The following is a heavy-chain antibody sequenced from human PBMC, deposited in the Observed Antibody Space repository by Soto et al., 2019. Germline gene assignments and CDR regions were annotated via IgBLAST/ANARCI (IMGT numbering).Heavy chain of an antibody. J-gene: IGHJ4*02. Sequence: SETLSLTCTVSGGSISSGGYYWSWIRQHPGKGLEWIGYIYYSGSTYYNPSLKSRVTISVDTSKNQFSLKLSSVTAADTAVYYCARGIAAAGHRRYFDYWGQGTLVTVSS. CDR1: GGSISSGGYY. CDR3: ARGIAAAGHRRYFDY. D-gene: IGHD6-13*01. V-gene: IGHV4-31*03. CDR2: IYYSGST.